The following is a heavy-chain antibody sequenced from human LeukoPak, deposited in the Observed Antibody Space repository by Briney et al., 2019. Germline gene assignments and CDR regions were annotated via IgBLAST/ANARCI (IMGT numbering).Heavy chain of an antibody. D-gene: IGHD3-22*01. CDR2: INPSGGGT. CDR1: GYTFTSYY. J-gene: IGHJ4*02. V-gene: IGHV1-2*02. CDR3: ARESGYYHGIDY. Sequence: ASVKVSCKASGYTFTSYYMHWVRQAPGQGLEWMGIINPSGGGTNYAQKFQGRVTMTRDTSISTAYMELSRLRSDDTAVYYCARESGYYHGIDYWGQGTLVTVSS.